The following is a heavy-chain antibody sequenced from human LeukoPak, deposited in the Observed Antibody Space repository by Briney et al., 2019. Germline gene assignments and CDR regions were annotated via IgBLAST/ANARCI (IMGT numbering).Heavy chain of an antibody. V-gene: IGHV4-34*01. CDR1: GGSFSGYY. J-gene: IGHJ6*03. Sequence: SETLSLTCAVYGGSFSGYYWSWLRQPPGKGLEWIGEINHSGSTNYNPSLKRRVTISVDTSKNQFSLKLSSVTAADTAVYYCAREPRNYGSGRPYYYYMGVWGKGTTVTVSS. CDR3: AREPRNYGSGRPYYYYMGV. D-gene: IGHD3-10*01. CDR2: INHSGST.